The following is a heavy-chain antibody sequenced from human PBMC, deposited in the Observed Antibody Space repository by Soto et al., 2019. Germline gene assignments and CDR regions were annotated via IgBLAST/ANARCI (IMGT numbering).Heavy chain of an antibody. CDR1: GYTFTSYG. CDR2: ISAYNGNT. J-gene: IGHJ3*02. V-gene: IGHV1-18*01. CDR3: ARDPTGSTDAFDI. Sequence: AASVKVTCKACGYTFTSYGLSWVRQAPGQGLEWMGWISAYNGNTNYAQKLQGRVTMTTDTSTSTAYMELRSLRSDDTAVYYCARDPTGSTDAFDIWGQATMLTVPS.